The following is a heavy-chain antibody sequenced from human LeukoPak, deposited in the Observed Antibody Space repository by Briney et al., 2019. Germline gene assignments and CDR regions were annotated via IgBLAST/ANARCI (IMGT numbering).Heavy chain of an antibody. V-gene: IGHV3-48*01. D-gene: IGHD6-19*01. CDR1: GFTFSSYS. Sequence: GGSLRLSCAASGFTFSSYSMNWVRPAPGKGLEWVSYISSSSTIYYADSVKGRFTISRDNAKNSLYLQMNSLRAEDTAVYYCARALSAGIAVAGTRYWGQGTLVTVSS. J-gene: IGHJ4*02. CDR2: ISSSSTI. CDR3: ARALSAGIAVAGTRY.